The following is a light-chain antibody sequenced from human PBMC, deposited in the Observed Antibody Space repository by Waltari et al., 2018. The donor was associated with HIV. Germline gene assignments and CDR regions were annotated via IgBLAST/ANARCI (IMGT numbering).Light chain of an antibody. CDR2: EVS. V-gene: IGLV2-23*02. CDR3: CSYAGSGIYV. J-gene: IGLJ1*01. Sequence: QSALTQPASVSGSPGQSITISCPGTSSDVGSYDLVSWYQQHPGKAPKIMIYEVSKRPSGVSNRFSGSKSGNTASRTISGLQAEDEADYYCCSYAGSGIYVFGTGTKVTVL. CDR1: SSDVGSYDL.